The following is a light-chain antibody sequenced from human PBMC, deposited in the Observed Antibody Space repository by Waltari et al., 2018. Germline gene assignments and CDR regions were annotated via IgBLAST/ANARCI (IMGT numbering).Light chain of an antibody. CDR3: QQASRFPRT. CDR2: YIS. J-gene: IGKJ4*01. Sequence: DIQMTQSPSSVSASVGDRVTITCRASQGLDNWVSWYQQKPGKAPRLLIYYISNLETGVPSRFSGSGSGTDFTLTINSLQPEDYATYYCQQASRFPRTFGGGTKVDVK. CDR1: QGLDNW. V-gene: IGKV1D-12*01.